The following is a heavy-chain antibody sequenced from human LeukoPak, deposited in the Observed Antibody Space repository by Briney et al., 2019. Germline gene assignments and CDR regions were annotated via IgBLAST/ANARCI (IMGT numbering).Heavy chain of an antibody. Sequence: SGTLFRTCSASAGSINSIYWSWFRQPPGEGRKGLELIYYRGRTNYSATLKSRVTISADTSKNRFSLNLYSVTAADTAVYYCARLSMGVGATLFYFDYWGQGTLVTVSS. J-gene: IGHJ4*02. D-gene: IGHD1-26*01. CDR3: ARLSMGVGATLFYFDY. V-gene: IGHV4-59*08. CDR1: AGSINSIY. CDR2: IYYRGRT.